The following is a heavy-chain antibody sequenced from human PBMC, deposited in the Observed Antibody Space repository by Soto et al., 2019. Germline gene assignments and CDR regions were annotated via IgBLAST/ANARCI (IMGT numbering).Heavy chain of an antibody. CDR3: VKAGVRDLIVEVPVYFDI. V-gene: IGHV3-23*01. Sequence: PGGSLRLSCAASGFTFSNYAISWVRQGPGEGLEWVSTTIGSGGSTYYTDSVKGRFTVSRDNSRNTLYMEMNSLRAEDTAVYHCVKAGVRDLIVEVPVYFDIWGLGTLVTVSS. D-gene: IGHD2-21*01. CDR1: GFTFSNYA. CDR2: TIGSGGST. J-gene: IGHJ4*02.